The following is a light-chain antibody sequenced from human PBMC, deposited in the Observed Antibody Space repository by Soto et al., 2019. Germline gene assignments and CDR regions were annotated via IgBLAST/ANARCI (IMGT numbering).Light chain of an antibody. CDR3: HQYVSSPLT. V-gene: IGKV3-20*01. J-gene: IGKJ2*01. CDR1: QSVNSNL. Sequence: EIVLTQSPGTLSLSPGEGATVSCRASQSVNSNLLAWFQQKPGQAPRLLIHDASRRATGIPDRFSGSGSGTYFTLSISRLEPEDFAVYYCHQYVSSPLTVGQGTKLEI. CDR2: DAS.